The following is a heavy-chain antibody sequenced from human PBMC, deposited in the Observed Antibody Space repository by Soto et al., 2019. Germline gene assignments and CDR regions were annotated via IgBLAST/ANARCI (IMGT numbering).Heavy chain of an antibody. J-gene: IGHJ4*02. CDR3: ARDRGYYDSSGYFDY. D-gene: IGHD3-22*01. Sequence: QVQLVESGGGLVKPGGSLRLSCAASGFIFSDYYMSWIRQAPGKGLEWISYISSSDNIIYYADSVKGRFTISRDNAKNSLYLQMNSLRAEDTAVYYCARDRGYYDSSGYFDYWGQGTLVTVSS. CDR2: ISSSDNII. V-gene: IGHV3-11*01. CDR1: GFIFSDYY.